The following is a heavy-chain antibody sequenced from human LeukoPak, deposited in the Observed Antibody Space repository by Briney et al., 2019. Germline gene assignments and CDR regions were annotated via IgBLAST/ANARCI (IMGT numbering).Heavy chain of an antibody. V-gene: IGHV3-30*04. Sequence: PGGSLRLSCAASGFTFSSYAMHWVRQAPGKGLEWVAVISFDGTDAFYADSVKGRFTISRDNSKNTLYLQMNSLKTEDTAVYYCARDLSAVAGTALFDPWGRGTLVTVSS. J-gene: IGHJ5*02. D-gene: IGHD6-19*01. CDR2: ISFDGTDA. CDR1: GFTFSSYA. CDR3: ARDLSAVAGTALFDP.